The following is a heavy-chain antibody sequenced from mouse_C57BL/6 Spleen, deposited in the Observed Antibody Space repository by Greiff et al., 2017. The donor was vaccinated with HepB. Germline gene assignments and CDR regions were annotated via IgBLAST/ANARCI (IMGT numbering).Heavy chain of an antibody. V-gene: IGHV5-4*03. Sequence: DVMLVESGGGLVKPGGSLKLSCAASGFTFSSYAMSWVRQTPEKRLEWVATISDGGSYTYYPDNVKGRFTISRDNAKNNLYLQMSHLKSEDTAMYYCARVHYSGSSSHYFDYWGQGTTLTVSS. CDR1: GFTFSSYA. D-gene: IGHD1-1*01. J-gene: IGHJ2*01. CDR3: ARVHYSGSSSHYFDY. CDR2: ISDGGSYT.